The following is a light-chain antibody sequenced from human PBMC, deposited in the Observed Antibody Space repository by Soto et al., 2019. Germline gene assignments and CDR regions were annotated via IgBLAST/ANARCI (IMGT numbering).Light chain of an antibody. CDR1: QSVSNSY. V-gene: IGKV3-20*01. J-gene: IGKJ1*01. CDR2: GAS. Sequence: EIVLTQSPGTLSLSPGERATLSCRASQSVSNSYLAWYQQKRGLAPRLLIYGASSRAIGIPDRFSGSGSGTDFTLTISRLEPEDFAVYHCQQYGSPPWTFGQGTKVEIK. CDR3: QQYGSPPWT.